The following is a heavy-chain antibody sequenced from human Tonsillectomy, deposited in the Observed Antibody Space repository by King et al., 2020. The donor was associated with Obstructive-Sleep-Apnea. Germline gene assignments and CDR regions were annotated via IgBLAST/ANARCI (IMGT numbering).Heavy chain of an antibody. CDR1: GFTFSSYA. V-gene: IGHV3-30-3*01. J-gene: IGHJ4*02. CDR2: ISYDGSKR. D-gene: IGHD3-9*01. CDR3: ARELRYFDWLLFNPFDY. Sequence: VQLVESGGGVVQRGRSLRLSCAASGFTFSSYAMHWVRQAPGKGLEWVTVISYDGSKRYYADSVRGRFTISRDNSKNTLFLQMNSLRPEDTAVYYCARELRYFDWLLFNPFDYWGQGTLVTVSS.